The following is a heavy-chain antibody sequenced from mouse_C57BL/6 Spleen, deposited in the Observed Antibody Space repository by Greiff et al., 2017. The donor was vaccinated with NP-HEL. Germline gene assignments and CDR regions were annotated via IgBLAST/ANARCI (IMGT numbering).Heavy chain of an antibody. Sequence: EVQLQQSGAELVKPGASVKISCKASGYAFSSYWMNWVKQRPGQGLEWIGVINPNDGTTSYNQKFKGKATLTVDQSSSTAYMQLNSLTSEDSAVYYCARDGYSYWYFYVWGTGTTVTVSS. J-gene: IGHJ1*03. V-gene: IGHV1-39*01. CDR3: ARDGYSYWYFYV. CDR2: INPNDGTT. D-gene: IGHD2-3*01. CDR1: GYAFSSYW.